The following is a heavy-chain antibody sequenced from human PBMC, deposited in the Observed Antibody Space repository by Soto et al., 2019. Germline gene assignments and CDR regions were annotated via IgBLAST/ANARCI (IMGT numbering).Heavy chain of an antibody. CDR1: GSNFNHYT. CDR3: AKDMRLDGVWDIDF. V-gene: IGHV3-23*01. J-gene: IGHJ4*02. Sequence: GGSLRLSCAASGSNFNHYTMSWVRQVPGKGLEWVSGINGGDGPTYYADSVKGRFTISRDNSRNTLYLQMNSLRAEDTAIYYCAKDMRLDGVWDIDFWGQGTLVTVS. CDR2: INGGDGPT. D-gene: IGHD4-17*01.